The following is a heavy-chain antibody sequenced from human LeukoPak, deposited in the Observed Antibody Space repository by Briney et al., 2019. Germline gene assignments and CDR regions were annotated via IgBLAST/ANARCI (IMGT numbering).Heavy chain of an antibody. CDR1: GGSFSGYY. CDR2: IVHSGNT. CDR3: ARFGGSTWYKGAFDI. J-gene: IGHJ3*02. Sequence: SETLSLTCALYGGSFSGYYWSWIRQPPGKGLEWIGEIVHSGNTKYNPSLKSRVTILVDTSKNQFSLNLTSVTAADTAVYYCARFGGSTWYKGAFDIWGQGTMVTVAS. D-gene: IGHD6-13*01. V-gene: IGHV4-34*12.